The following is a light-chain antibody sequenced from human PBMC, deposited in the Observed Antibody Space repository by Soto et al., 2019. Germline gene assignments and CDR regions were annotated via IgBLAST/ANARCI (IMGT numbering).Light chain of an antibody. CDR1: QSVSSY. CDR3: QQRSNWPPIT. Sequence: EIVLTQSPAPLSLSPGEIATLSCRASQSVSSYLVWYQQKPGQAPRLLIFDASNRANGIPARFSGSGSGTDFTLTISSLEPEDFAVYYCQQRSNWPPITFGQGKRLESK. CDR2: DAS. V-gene: IGKV3-11*01. J-gene: IGKJ5*01.